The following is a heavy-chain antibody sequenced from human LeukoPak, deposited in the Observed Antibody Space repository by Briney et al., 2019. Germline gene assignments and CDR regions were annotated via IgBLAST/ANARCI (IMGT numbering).Heavy chain of an antibody. J-gene: IGHJ4*02. CDR1: GFTFSSYS. V-gene: IGHV3-21*01. CDR2: ISSSSSYI. D-gene: IGHD5-18*01. CDR3: ARDPGPDGHSYVPYFDY. Sequence: PGGSLRLSCAASGFTFSSYSMNWVRQAPGKGLEWVSSISSSSSYIYYADSVKGRFTISRDNAKNSLYLQMNSLRAEDTAVYYCARDPGPDGHSYVPYFDYWGQGTLVTVSS.